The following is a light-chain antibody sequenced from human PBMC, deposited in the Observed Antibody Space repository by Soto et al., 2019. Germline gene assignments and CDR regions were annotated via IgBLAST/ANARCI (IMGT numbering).Light chain of an antibody. Sequence: QSALTQPASVSGSPGQSITISCTGTSSDVGGYNYVSWYQQHPGKAPKLMIYEVSNRPSGVSNRFPGSKSGNTASLTISGLQAEDEADYYCLSKTSTISYVFGTGNKVTVL. CDR3: LSKTSTISYV. V-gene: IGLV2-14*01. CDR2: EVS. CDR1: SSDVGGYNY. J-gene: IGLJ1*01.